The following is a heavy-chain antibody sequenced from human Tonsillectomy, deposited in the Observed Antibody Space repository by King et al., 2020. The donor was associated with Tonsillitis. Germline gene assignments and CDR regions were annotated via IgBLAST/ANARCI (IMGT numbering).Heavy chain of an antibody. CDR3: AKGGSGSYYLYYYYYMDV. J-gene: IGHJ6*03. Sequence: VQLVESGGGVVQPGRSLRLSCAASGFTFSSYGMDWGRQGPGKGLEWVAVISYDGSNKNYDDSVKGRFTISRDNSKNTLYLQMNSLRAEDKAVYYCAKGGSGSYYLYYYYYMDVWGKGTTVTVSS. CDR1: GFTFSSYG. V-gene: IGHV3-30*18. D-gene: IGHD3-10*01. CDR2: ISYDGSNK.